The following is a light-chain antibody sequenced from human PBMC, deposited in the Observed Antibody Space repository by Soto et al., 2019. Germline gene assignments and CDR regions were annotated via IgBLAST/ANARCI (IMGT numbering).Light chain of an antibody. CDR2: GAS. CDR3: QQFSAWPWT. J-gene: IGKJ1*01. CDR1: QSVSSN. V-gene: IGKV3-15*01. Sequence: EVAMTQSPITLSVSPGERATLSCRASQSVSSNLAWYQQKPGQVPRLLIYGASTRATGIPARFSGSGSGTEFALTITSQQSEDFAVYYCQQFSAWPWTFGQGTTVEIK.